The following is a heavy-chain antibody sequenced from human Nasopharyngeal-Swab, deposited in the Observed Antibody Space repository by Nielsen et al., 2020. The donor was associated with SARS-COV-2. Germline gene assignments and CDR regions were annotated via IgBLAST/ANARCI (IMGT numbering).Heavy chain of an antibody. Sequence: GESLKISCVASGFTFHTYAMHWVRQAPGKGLEWVAIISYDGSNQFYADSVKGRFTISRDNAKNAVYLEMNSLRVEDTAVYYCVVGSLAWGQGTMVTVSS. CDR1: GFTFHTYA. D-gene: IGHD6-13*01. J-gene: IGHJ3*01. CDR3: VVGSLA. V-gene: IGHV3-30-3*01. CDR2: ISYDGSNQ.